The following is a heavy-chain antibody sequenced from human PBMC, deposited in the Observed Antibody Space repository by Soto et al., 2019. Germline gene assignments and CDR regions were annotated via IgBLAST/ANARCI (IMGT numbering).Heavy chain of an antibody. CDR1: GGSISSGGYS. D-gene: IGHD3-22*01. J-gene: IGHJ4*02. V-gene: IGHV4-30-2*01. CDR3: ARDLHGSGYRRFDY. Sequence: SETLSLTCAVSGGSISSGGYSWSWIRQPPGKGMEWIGYIYHSGSTYYNPSLKSRVTMSVDKSKNQFSLKLSSVTAADTAVYYCARDLHGSGYRRFDYWGQGTLVTVSS. CDR2: IYHSGST.